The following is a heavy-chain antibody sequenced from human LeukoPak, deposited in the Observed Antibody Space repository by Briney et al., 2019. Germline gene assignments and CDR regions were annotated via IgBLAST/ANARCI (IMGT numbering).Heavy chain of an antibody. D-gene: IGHD1-1*01. V-gene: IGHV4-39*01. J-gene: IGHJ4*02. CDR2: IYYSGST. CDR1: GGSISSSSYY. Sequence: PSETLSLTCTVSGGSISSSSYYWGWIRQPPGKGLEWIGSIYYSGSTYYNPSFKSRVTISVDTSKNQFSLKLSSVTAADTAVYYCARSGLLRYTDDYWGQGTLVTVSS. CDR3: ARSGLLRYTDDY.